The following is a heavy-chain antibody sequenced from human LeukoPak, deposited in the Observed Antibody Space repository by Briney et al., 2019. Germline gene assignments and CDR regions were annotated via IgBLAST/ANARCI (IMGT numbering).Heavy chain of an antibody. J-gene: IGHJ5*02. CDR3: ARLLRVGYCSTTTCNWFDP. CDR2: IYYSGST. Sequence: WVRQAPGKGLEWIGSIYYSGSTYYSPSLKSRVTISVDTSKNQFSLKLSSVTAADTAVYYCARLLRVGYCSTTTCNWFDPWGQGTLVTVSS. V-gene: IGHV4-39*07. D-gene: IGHD2-2*03.